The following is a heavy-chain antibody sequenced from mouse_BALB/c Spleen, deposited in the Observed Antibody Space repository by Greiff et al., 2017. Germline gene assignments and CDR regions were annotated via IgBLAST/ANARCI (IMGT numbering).Heavy chain of an antibody. Sequence: EVQLVESGPELVKPGASVKMSCKASGYTFTSYVMHWVKQKPGQGLEWIGYINPYNDGTKYNEKFKGKATLTSDKSSSTAYMELSSLTSEDSAVYYCARGLPIFHYAMDYWGQGTSVTVSS. J-gene: IGHJ4*01. CDR3: ARGLPIFHYAMDY. D-gene: IGHD2-2*01. CDR1: GYTFTSYV. CDR2: INPYNDGT. V-gene: IGHV1-14*01.